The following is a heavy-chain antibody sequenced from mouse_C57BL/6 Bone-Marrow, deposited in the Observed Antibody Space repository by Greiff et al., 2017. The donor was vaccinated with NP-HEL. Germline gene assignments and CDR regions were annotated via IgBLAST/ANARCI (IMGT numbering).Heavy chain of an antibody. CDR2: ISDGGSYT. Sequence: EVHLVESGGGLVKPGGSLKLSCAASGFTFSSYAMSWVRQTPEQRLEWVATISDGGSYTYYPDNVKGRFTISRDNAKNNLYLQMSQLKSEDTAMYYSVRGPGTWAMDYWGQGTSVTVSS. D-gene: IGHD4-1*01. CDR1: GFTFSSYA. V-gene: IGHV5-4*01. J-gene: IGHJ4*01. CDR3: VRGPGTWAMDY.